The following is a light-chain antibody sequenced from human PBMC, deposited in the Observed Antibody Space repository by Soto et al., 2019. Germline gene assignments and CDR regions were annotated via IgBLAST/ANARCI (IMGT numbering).Light chain of an antibody. V-gene: IGKV1-39*01. CDR1: QSISSY. CDR3: QQSYSTQFT. Sequence: DIQMTQSPSSLSASVGDRVTITCRASQSISSYLNWYQQKPGKAPKLLTYAASSLQSGVPSRFSGSGSRTDFTLTISSLQPEDFATYYCQQSYSTQFTLDPGNTAHIK. CDR2: AAS. J-gene: IGKJ3*01.